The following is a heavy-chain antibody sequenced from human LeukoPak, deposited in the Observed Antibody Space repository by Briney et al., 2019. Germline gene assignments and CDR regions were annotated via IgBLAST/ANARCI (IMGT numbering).Heavy chain of an antibody. CDR3: ARSVGSGSYFPYYFDY. CDR1: GFTVSSNY. J-gene: IGHJ4*02. V-gene: IGHV3-53*01. CDR2: IYSGGST. D-gene: IGHD3-10*01. Sequence: GGSLRLSCAASGFTVSSNYMSWVRQAPGKGLEWVSVIYSGGSTYYADSVKGRFTISRDNSKNTLYLQMNSLRAEDTAVYYCARSVGSGSYFPYYFDYWGQGTLVTVSS.